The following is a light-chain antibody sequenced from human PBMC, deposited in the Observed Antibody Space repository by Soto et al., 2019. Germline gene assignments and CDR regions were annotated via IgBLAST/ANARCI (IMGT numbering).Light chain of an antibody. Sequence: MTHSQATLSVSPGERATLSCMASQTVSSSSLAWYQQRPGQAPRLLIYGASSRATGIPDRFSGSGSGTDFTLTISRLEPEDFAVYYWQQYDNSRTFGEGTKVDIK. CDR3: QQYDNSRT. CDR2: GAS. V-gene: IGKV3-20*01. CDR1: QTVSSSS. J-gene: IGKJ1*01.